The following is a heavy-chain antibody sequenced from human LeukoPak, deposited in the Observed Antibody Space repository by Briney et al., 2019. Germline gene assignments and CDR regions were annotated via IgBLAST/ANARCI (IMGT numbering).Heavy chain of an antibody. Sequence: ASVKVSCKASGYTFTGYYMHWVRQAPGQGLEWMGWINPNSGGTNYAQKFQGRVTMTRDTSISTAYMELSRLRSDDTAVYYCARVRVTYYYGSGSQDFDYWGQGTLVIVSS. CDR2: INPNSGGT. CDR1: GYTFTGYY. J-gene: IGHJ4*02. V-gene: IGHV1-2*02. CDR3: ARVRVTYYYGSGSQDFDY. D-gene: IGHD3-10*01.